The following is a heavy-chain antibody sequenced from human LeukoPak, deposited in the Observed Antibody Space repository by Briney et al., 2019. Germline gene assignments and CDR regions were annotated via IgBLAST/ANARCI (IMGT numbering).Heavy chain of an antibody. J-gene: IGHJ4*02. Sequence: SVKVSCKASGGTFTSYAISWVRQAPGQGLEWMGRIIPIFGIANYAQKFQGRVTITADKSTSTAYMELSSLRSEDTAVYYCARGRGYYDSSGYFDYWGQGTLVTVSS. CDR1: GGTFTSYA. V-gene: IGHV1-69*04. D-gene: IGHD3-22*01. CDR3: ARGRGYYDSSGYFDY. CDR2: IIPIFGIA.